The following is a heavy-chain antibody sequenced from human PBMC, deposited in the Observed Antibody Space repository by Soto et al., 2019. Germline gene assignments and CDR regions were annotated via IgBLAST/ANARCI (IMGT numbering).Heavy chain of an antibody. CDR2: IDWDDNR. J-gene: IGHJ6*02. D-gene: IGHD3-10*01. Sequence: SGPTLVNPTQTLTLTCTFSGFSLNTSGVGVGWIRQPPGKALEWLALIDWDDNRYFSTSLRTRLTISKDTSKNQVVLILTNMGPADTATYYCARTLHGSGSYDYYYYNMDVWGQGTTVTVSS. CDR3: ARTLHGSGSYDYYYYNMDV. V-gene: IGHV2-70*12. CDR1: GFSLNTSGVG.